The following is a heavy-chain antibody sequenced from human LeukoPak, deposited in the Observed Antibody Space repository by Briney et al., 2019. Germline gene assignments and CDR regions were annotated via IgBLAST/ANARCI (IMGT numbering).Heavy chain of an antibody. Sequence: SETLSLTCTVSGGSINNYYWSWIRQPPGKGPEWIGYIYYSGTTSYNPSLTSRVTISIDTSKNQFSLKLTSVTAADTAVYYCARHDPSKNGAYDIWGQGAMVTVSS. CDR2: IYYSGTT. CDR1: GGSINNYY. J-gene: IGHJ3*02. D-gene: IGHD4-11*01. CDR3: ARHDPSKNGAYDI. V-gene: IGHV4-59*08.